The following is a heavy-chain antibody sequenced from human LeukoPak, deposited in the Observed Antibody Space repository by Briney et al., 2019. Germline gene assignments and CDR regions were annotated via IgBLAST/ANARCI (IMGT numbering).Heavy chain of an antibody. J-gene: IGHJ4*02. CDR1: GGTFSSYA. D-gene: IGHD5-18*01. Sequence: GASVKVSCKASGGTFSSYAISWVRQAPGQGLEWMGGIIPIFGTANYAQKFQGRVTITADESTSTAYMELSSLRSEDTAVYYCARASSDDTAMATPFAYWGQGTLVIVSS. CDR3: ARASSDDTAMATPFAY. CDR2: IIPIFGTA. V-gene: IGHV1-69*13.